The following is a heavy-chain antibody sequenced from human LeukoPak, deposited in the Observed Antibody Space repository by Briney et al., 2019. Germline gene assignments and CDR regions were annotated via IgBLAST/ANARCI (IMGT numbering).Heavy chain of an antibody. V-gene: IGHV3-30*02. CDR3: AKDSAYYYDSSGYYYD. D-gene: IGHD3-22*01. Sequence: PGGSLRLFCAASGFSFSSYGMHWVRQAPGKGLEWVAFIRYDGANKYYADSVKGRFTISRDDSKNTLYLQMNSLRAEDTAMYYCAKDSAYYYDSSGYYYDWGQGTLVTVSS. CDR1: GFSFSSYG. CDR2: IRYDGANK. J-gene: IGHJ4*02.